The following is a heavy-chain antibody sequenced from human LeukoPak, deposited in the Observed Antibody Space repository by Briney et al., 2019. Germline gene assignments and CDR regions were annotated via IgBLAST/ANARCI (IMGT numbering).Heavy chain of an antibody. CDR1: GFTFSHNT. D-gene: IGHD6-19*01. J-gene: IGHJ4*02. CDR2: ISSSSSYI. CDR3: ARGDSSGWGLDY. V-gene: IGHV3-21*01. Sequence: PGGSLRLSCVASGFTFSHNTIHWVRQAPGKGLEWVSSISSSSSYIYYADSVKGRFTISRDNARNSLYLQMTSLRAEDTAVYYCARGDSSGWGLDYWGLGTLVTVSS.